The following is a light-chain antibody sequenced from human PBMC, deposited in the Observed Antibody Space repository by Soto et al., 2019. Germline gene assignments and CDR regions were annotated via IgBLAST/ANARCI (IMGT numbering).Light chain of an antibody. CDR3: QQYGSLPHVT. CDR1: QSVSSSY. V-gene: IGKV3-20*01. J-gene: IGKJ5*01. Sequence: EIVLTQSPGTLSLSPGERATLSCRASQSVSSSYLAWYQQKPGQAPRLLIYGASSRATGLPDRFSGSGSGTDFTLTISRLEPEDFAVYYCQQYGSLPHVTFGQGTRLEIK. CDR2: GAS.